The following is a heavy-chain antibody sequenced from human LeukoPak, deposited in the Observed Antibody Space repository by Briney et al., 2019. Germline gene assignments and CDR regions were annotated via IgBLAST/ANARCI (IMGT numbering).Heavy chain of an antibody. J-gene: IGHJ4*02. V-gene: IGHV4-34*01. Sequence: SETLSLACAVYGGSFSGYYWSWIRQPPGKGLEWIGEINHSGSTNYNPSLKSRVTISVDTSKNQFSLKLISVTAADTAVYYCARLYYDSSGHYWGQGTLVTVSS. CDR2: INHSGST. CDR1: GGSFSGYY. D-gene: IGHD3-22*01. CDR3: ARLYYDSSGHY.